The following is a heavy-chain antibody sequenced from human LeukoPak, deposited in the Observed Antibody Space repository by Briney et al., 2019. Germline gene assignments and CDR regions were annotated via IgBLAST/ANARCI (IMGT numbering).Heavy chain of an antibody. CDR2: IYSGGGT. J-gene: IGHJ3*02. V-gene: IGHV3-53*01. Sequence: PGGSLRLSCAVSGFTFRDYWMHWVRQAPGKGLEWVSVIYSGGGTYSADSVKGRFTISRDNSKNTLYFQMNNLRAEDTAVYYCARGIQLTLAAHAFDIWGPGTMVTVSS. CDR3: ARGIQLTLAAHAFDI. D-gene: IGHD1-1*01. CDR1: GFTFRDYW.